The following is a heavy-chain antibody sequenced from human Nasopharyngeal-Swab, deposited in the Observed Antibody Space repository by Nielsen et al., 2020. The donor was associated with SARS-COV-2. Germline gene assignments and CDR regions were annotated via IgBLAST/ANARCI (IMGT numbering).Heavy chain of an antibody. CDR2: IYYSGST. D-gene: IGHD1-26*01. CDR3: AKSGSYQTIYFDY. Sequence: SETLSLTCTVSGGSISSSSYYWGWIRQPPGKGLEWIGSIYYSGSTYYNPSLKSRVTISVDTSKNQFSLKLSSATAADTAVYYCAKSGSYQTIYFDYWGQGTLVTVSS. J-gene: IGHJ4*02. CDR1: GGSISSSSYY. V-gene: IGHV4-39*01.